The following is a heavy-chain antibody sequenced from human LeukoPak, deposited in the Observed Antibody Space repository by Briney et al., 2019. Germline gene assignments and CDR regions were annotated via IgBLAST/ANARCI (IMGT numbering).Heavy chain of an antibody. CDR1: GGSFSGYY. Sequence: SETLSLTCAVYGGSFSGYYWSWIRQPPGKGLEWIGEVNHSGSTNYNPSLKSRVTISVDTSKNQFSLKLSSVTAADTAVYYCARGRRYSSSWFDYWGQGTLVTVSS. J-gene: IGHJ5*01. V-gene: IGHV4-34*01. CDR2: VNHSGST. CDR3: ARGRRYSSSWFDY. D-gene: IGHD6-13*01.